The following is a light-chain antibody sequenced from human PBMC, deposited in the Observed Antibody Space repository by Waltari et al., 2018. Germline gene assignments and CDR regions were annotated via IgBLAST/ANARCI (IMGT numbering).Light chain of an antibody. CDR1: SGSVSSTSY. CDR3: SMYMGSGVWV. V-gene: IGLV8-61*01. CDR2: KGI. J-gene: IGLJ3*02. Sequence: QTVVTQEPSLSLSPGGTVTLTCALSSGSVSSTSYPTWYQQTPGQPPRTLVYKGISRSSGVPDRFSWSLHGNTAALTLTGAQADDEADYYCSMYMGSGVWVFGGGTKLTVL.